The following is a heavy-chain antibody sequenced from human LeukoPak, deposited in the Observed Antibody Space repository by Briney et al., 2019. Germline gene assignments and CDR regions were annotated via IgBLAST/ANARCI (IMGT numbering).Heavy chain of an antibody. Sequence: SETLSLTCTVSGGSISSYYWSWIRQPAGKGLESIGHISTSGSTNYNPSLKSRVTMSVDTSKNQFSLKLSSVTAADTAVYYCARPQHYYDSSGYFSVDAFDIWGQGTMVTVSS. J-gene: IGHJ3*02. V-gene: IGHV4-4*07. D-gene: IGHD3-22*01. CDR2: ISTSGST. CDR3: ARPQHYYDSSGYFSVDAFDI. CDR1: GGSISSYY.